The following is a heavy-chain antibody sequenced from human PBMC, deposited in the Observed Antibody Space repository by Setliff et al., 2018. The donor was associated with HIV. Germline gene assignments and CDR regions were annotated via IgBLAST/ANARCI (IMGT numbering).Heavy chain of an antibody. D-gene: IGHD1-7*01. CDR3: ARTDRRTTDFDY. V-gene: IGHV4-61*01. J-gene: IGHJ4*02. CDR1: GGSVSSGSYY. CDR2: IYYSGST. Sequence: ETLSLTCTVSGGSVSSGSYYWSWIRQPPGKGLEWVGYIYYSGSTNYNPSLKSRVTISVDTSKNQFSLKLSSVTAADTAVYYCARTDRRTTDFDYWGQGTLVTVSS.